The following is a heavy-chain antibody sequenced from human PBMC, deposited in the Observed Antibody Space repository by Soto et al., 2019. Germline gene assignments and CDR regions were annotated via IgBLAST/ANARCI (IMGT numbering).Heavy chain of an antibody. CDR3: PRRNDYAIFDY. D-gene: IGHD4-17*01. V-gene: IGHV4-59*12. CDR2: IYYSGST. J-gene: IGHJ4*02. CDR1: GGSISSYY. Sequence: TETLSLTCTVSGGSISSYYWSWIRQPPGKGLEWIGYIYYSGSTNYNPSLKSRVTISVDKSKNQSPLKLSSVTAADPAVYYCPRRNDYAIFDYWGQGTLVSVPS.